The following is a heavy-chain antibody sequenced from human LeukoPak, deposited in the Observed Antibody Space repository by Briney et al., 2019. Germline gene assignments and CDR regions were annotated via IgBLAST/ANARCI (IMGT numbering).Heavy chain of an antibody. Sequence: GGSLRLSCAGYEFSFRSYWMHWVRQPPEKGLEWVFSIKSDGSATAYADSVKGRFSMSTDSAKNTASLQMNSLRVEDTAMYYCAMDINGDLFHVWGQGTPATVSS. CDR1: EFSFRSYW. J-gene: IGHJ4*02. CDR2: IKSDGSAT. V-gene: IGHV3-74*01. CDR3: AMDINGDLFHV. D-gene: IGHD2-2*03.